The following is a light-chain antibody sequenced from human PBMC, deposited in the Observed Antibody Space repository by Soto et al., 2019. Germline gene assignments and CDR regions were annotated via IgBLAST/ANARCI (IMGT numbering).Light chain of an antibody. CDR2: GAS. CDR3: QQYGSAPYT. Sequence: EIVLTQSPGTLSLSPGERATLSCRASQSGRSTYFAWYQQKPGQAPRLLIYGASSRATGIPDRFSDSGSGTDFTLTISRLETEDFAVYYCQQYGSAPYTFGQGTELEIK. J-gene: IGKJ2*01. CDR1: QSGRSTY. V-gene: IGKV3-20*01.